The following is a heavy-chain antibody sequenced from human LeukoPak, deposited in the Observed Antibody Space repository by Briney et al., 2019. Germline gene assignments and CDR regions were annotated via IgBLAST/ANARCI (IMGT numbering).Heavy chain of an antibody. CDR3: AKHHVLLWFGELSPEYHFDY. J-gene: IGHJ4*02. CDR2: IRYDGSNK. D-gene: IGHD3-10*01. Sequence: PGGSLRLSCAASGFTFSSYGMHWVRQAPGKGLEWVAFIRYDGSNKYYADSVKGRFTIYRDNSKNRLYRQKNSARYEDSAVYYCAKHHVLLWFGELSPEYHFDYWGQGTLVTLPS. V-gene: IGHV3-30*02. CDR1: GFTFSSYG.